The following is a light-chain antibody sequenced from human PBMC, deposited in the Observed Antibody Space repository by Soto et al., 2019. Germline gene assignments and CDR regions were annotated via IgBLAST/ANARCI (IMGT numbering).Light chain of an antibody. V-gene: IGKV3-15*01. CDR1: HSVSNN. CDR2: HAS. Sequence: ETVMTQSPASLSVSPGERATLSCRASHSVSNNLAWYQQKPGQAPSLLLYHASARAPGIPARFSGSGSGTGLTLTISSVQSEDSAVYYCQHYNSWPLTFGGGTKVEIK. CDR3: QHYNSWPLT. J-gene: IGKJ4*01.